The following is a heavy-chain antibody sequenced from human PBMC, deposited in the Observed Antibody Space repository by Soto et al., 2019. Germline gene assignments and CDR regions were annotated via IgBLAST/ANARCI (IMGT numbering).Heavy chain of an antibody. J-gene: IGHJ6*02. CDR3: ARGGRGYYYDSSGYSRTPAYYYYGMDV. CDR1: GGSFSGYY. Sequence: TLSLTCAVYGGSFSGYYWSWIRQPPGKGLEWIGEINHSGSTNYNPSLKSRVTISVDTSKNQFSLKLSSVTAADTAVYYCARGGRGYYYDSSGYSRTPAYYYYGMDVWGQGTTVTVSS. CDR2: INHSGST. D-gene: IGHD3-22*01. V-gene: IGHV4-34*01.